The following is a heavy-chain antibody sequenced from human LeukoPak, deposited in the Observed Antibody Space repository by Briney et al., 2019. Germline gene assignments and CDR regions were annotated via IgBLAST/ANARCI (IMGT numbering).Heavy chain of an antibody. CDR3: ARHMGAYYYDSSGIDY. CDR1: GFTFSSYA. J-gene: IGHJ4*02. V-gene: IGHV3-30*04. CDR2: ISYDGSNK. D-gene: IGHD3-22*01. Sequence: GGSLRLSCAASGFTFSSYAMHWVRQAPGKGLEWVAVISYDGSNKYYADSVKGRFTISRDNSKNTLYLQMNSLRAEDTAVYYCARHMGAYYYDSSGIDYWGQGTLVTVSS.